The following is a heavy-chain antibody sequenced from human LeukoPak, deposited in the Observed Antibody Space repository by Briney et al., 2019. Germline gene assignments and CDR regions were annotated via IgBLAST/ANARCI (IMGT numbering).Heavy chain of an antibody. J-gene: IGHJ4*02. D-gene: IGHD5-12*01. CDR3: TRGSPYYYHSFDY. Sequence: KASETLSLTCTVSGASISNYYWSWIRQPPGKGLEWIGYIDYSGSTKYNPSLKSRVTISLDTSENQFSLILNSVTAADTAVYYCTRGSPYYYHSFDYWGQGSLVTVSS. CDR1: GASISNYY. CDR2: IDYSGST. V-gene: IGHV4-59*01.